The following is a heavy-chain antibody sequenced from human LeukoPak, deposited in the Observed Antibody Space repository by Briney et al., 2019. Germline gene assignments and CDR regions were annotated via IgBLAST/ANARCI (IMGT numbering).Heavy chain of an antibody. D-gene: IGHD5-12*01. Sequence: SETLSLTCTVSGGSITGYYWTWIRQPAGKGLEWIGRVSDTGRAYYNPSLERRVTISLDTSNNRFSLKVTSVTAADTAVYYCARGTDMTPFSGYNSFVYWGQGTLVSVSS. J-gene: IGHJ4*02. V-gene: IGHV4-4*07. CDR3: ARGTDMTPFSGYNSFVY. CDR2: VSDTGRA. CDR1: GGSITGYY.